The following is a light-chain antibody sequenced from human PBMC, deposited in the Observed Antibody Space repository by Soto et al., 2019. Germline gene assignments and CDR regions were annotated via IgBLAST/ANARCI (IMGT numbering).Light chain of an antibody. CDR3: QQLNNFPRT. CDR1: QGISSY. V-gene: IGKV1-9*01. CDR2: GAS. J-gene: IGKJ1*01. Sequence: DIQLTQSPSFLSASVGDRVTITCRANQGISSYLARYQQRPGKAPKLLMYGASTLQSGVPSRFSGSASGTTFTLTINNLQPEDFATYYCQQLNNFPRTFGQGTKVE.